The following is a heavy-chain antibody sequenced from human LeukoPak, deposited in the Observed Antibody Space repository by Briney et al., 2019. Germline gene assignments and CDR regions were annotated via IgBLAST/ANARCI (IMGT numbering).Heavy chain of an antibody. J-gene: IGHJ1*01. V-gene: IGHV5-51*01. CDR1: GYSFTSYW. CDR2: IYPGDSDT. Sequence: GESLKISCKGSGYSFTSYWIGWVRQMPGKGLEWMGIIYPGDSDTTYSPSFQGQVTISADKSIGAAYLQWSSLKASDTAMYYCARDASAGTIGPFQHWGQGTLVTVSS. D-gene: IGHD6-13*01. CDR3: ARDASAGTIGPFQH.